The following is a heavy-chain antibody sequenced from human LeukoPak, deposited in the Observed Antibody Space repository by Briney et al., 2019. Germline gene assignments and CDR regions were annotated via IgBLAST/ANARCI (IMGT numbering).Heavy chain of an antibody. Sequence: SETLSHTCTVSGGSISSYYWSWIRQPPGKGLEWIGYIYYSGSTNYNPSLKSRVTISVDTSKNQFSLKLSSVTAADTAVYYCARHGPQTTVVTTEYAFDIWGQGTMVTVSS. CDR1: GGSISSYY. CDR3: ARHGPQTTVVTTEYAFDI. V-gene: IGHV4-59*08. D-gene: IGHD4-17*01. CDR2: IYYSGST. J-gene: IGHJ3*02.